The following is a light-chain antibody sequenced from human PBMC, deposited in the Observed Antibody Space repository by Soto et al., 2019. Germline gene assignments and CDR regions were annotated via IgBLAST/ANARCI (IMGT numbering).Light chain of an antibody. CDR3: QQRSVWPLT. CDR1: QSVSSY. V-gene: IGKV3-11*01. CDR2: DSS. Sequence: EIVLTQFPATLSLSPGDGATLSCRASQSVSSYLAWYQQKRGQAPRLLIYDSSHRATGVPARFSGSGSGTDFSLIISSLEPEDFAVYYCQQRSVWPLTFGGGT. J-gene: IGKJ4*01.